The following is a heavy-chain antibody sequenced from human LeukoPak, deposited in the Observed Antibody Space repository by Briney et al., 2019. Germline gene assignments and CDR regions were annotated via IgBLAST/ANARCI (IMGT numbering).Heavy chain of an antibody. CDR2: IKADGSEK. J-gene: IGHJ4*02. V-gene: IGHV3-7*04. Sequence: PGGSLRLSCAASGFSFSGHWMNWVRQPPGKGLEWVANIKADGSEKYYVDSVKGRFTISRDNAKNSVYLQMNSLRAEDTAVYFCARERWWGQGTLVTVSS. CDR1: GFSFSGHW. CDR3: ARERW.